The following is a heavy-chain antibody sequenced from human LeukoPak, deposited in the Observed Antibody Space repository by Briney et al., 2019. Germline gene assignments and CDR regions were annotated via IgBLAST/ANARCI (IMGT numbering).Heavy chain of an antibody. V-gene: IGHV4-38-2*01. J-gene: IGHJ4*02. CDR1: GYSISSGYY. Sequence: SETLSLTCAVSGYSISSGYYWGWIRQPPGKGLEWIGSIYHSGSTYYNPSLKSRVTISVDTSKNQFSLKLSSVTSADTAVYYCASLLVHFDYWGQGTLVTVSS. CDR3: ASLLVHFDY. CDR2: IYHSGST.